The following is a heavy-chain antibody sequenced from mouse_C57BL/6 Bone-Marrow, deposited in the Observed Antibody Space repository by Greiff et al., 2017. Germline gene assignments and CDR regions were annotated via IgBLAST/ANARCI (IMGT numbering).Heavy chain of an antibody. CDR1: GYTFTSYW. V-gene: IGHV1-69*01. CDR2: IDPSDSYT. Sequence: QVQLQQPGAELVMPGASVKLSCKASGYTFTSYWMHWVKQRPGQGLEWIGEIDPSDSYTNSNQKFKGKSTLTVDKSSSTAYMQLSGLTSEDSAVYYCAREGDYYFDDWGQGTTLTVSS. CDR3: AREGDYYFDD. J-gene: IGHJ2*01.